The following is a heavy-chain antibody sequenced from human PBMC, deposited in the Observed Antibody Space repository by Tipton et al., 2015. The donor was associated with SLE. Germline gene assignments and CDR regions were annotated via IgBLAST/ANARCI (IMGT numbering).Heavy chain of an antibody. V-gene: IGHV4-38-2*02. Sequence: TLSLTCTVSGHSISSGYYWGWIRQPPGKGLEWIGSIYHSGSTYYNPSLKSRVTISVDTSKNQFSLKLRSVTAADTAVYYCARGGSTSLGDTAYFDSWGQGTLVTVSS. CDR2: IYHSGST. J-gene: IGHJ4*02. D-gene: IGHD2-2*01. CDR3: ARGGSTSLGDTAYFDS. CDR1: GHSISSGYY.